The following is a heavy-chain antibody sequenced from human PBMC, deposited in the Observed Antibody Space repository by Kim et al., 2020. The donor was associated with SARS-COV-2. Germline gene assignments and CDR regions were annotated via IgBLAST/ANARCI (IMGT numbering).Heavy chain of an antibody. CDR1: GYTLTELS. D-gene: IGHD6-19*01. V-gene: IGHV1-24*01. Sequence: ASVKVSCKVSGYTLTELSMHWVRQAPGNGLEWMGGFDPEDGETIYARKFQGRVTMTEDTSTDTAYMELSSLRSEDTAVYYCATSKVIAVADWFDPWGQGTLVTVSS. CDR2: FDPEDGET. CDR3: ATSKVIAVADWFDP. J-gene: IGHJ5*02.